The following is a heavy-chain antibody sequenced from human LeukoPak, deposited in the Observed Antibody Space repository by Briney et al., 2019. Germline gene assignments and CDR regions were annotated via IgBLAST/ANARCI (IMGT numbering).Heavy chain of an antibody. Sequence: SETLSLTCTVSGGSISSYYWSWIRQPPGKGLEWIGYIYYSGSTNYNPSLKSRVTISVDTSKNQFSLKLSSVTAADTAVYYCARDLGTTGWVNAFDIWGQGTMVTVSS. CDR2: IYYSGST. V-gene: IGHV4-59*01. CDR1: GGSISSYY. J-gene: IGHJ3*02. CDR3: ARDLGTTGWVNAFDI. D-gene: IGHD1-7*01.